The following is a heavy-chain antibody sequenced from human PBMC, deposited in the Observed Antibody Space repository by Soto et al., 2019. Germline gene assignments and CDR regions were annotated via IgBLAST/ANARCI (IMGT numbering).Heavy chain of an antibody. J-gene: IGHJ3*01. D-gene: IGHD1-7*01. CDR3: ARSLPGTYGAFDL. V-gene: IGHV3-74*01. CDR2: ISGDGSST. Sequence: EVQLVDSGGGLVQPGGSLRLSCAASEFTFRSYWMHWVRQSPGKGLVWVSRISGDGSSTSYADSVKGRVTISRDNAKNTRNLQMDSLAAEYTAVYYCARSLPGTYGAFDLWGQGTMVTVSS. CDR1: EFTFRSYW.